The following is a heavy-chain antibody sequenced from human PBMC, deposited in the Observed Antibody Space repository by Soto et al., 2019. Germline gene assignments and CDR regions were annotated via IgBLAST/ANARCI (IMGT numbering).Heavy chain of an antibody. D-gene: IGHD3-10*01. J-gene: IGHJ4*02. Sequence: RLQRDSCATSKFTISRDWMHWVRQAPGKGLVWVSRINSDGTRTNYADYAMGRFTISRDNAKNTLYLQMNSLRAEDTAVYFCARGALGNYYQDSWGQGTPVTVPS. CDR1: KFTISRDW. V-gene: IGHV3-74*01. CDR2: INSDGTRT. CDR3: ARGALGNYYQDS.